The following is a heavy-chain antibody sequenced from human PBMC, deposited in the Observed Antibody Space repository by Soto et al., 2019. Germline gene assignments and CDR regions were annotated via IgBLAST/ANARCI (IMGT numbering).Heavy chain of an antibody. J-gene: IGHJ4*02. V-gene: IGHV1-69*13. CDR2: IIPIFATP. CDR3: AKNVDTGMPIFDF. CDR1: GGTFSSYP. D-gene: IGHD5-18*01. Sequence: SVKVSCKASGGTFSSYPFSWVRQAPGQGPEWMGGIIPIFATPTYAQKFQGRVTITADDSTSTVYMELSRLRSEDTAVYYCAKNVDTGMPIFDFWAQGTLVTVSS.